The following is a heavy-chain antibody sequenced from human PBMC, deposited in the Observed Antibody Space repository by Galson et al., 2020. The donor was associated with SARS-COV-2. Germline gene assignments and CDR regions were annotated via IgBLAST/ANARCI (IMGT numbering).Heavy chain of an antibody. J-gene: IGHJ5*02. CDR1: GFTFSSYA. CDR3: AREAGGGDGWFDP. Sequence: GGSLRLSCAASGFTFSSYAMHWVRQAPGKGLEWVAVISYDGSNKYYADSVKGRFTISRDNSKNTLYLQMNSLRAEDTAVYYCAREAGGGDGWFDPGGKGALVGVSS. V-gene: IGHV3-30-3*01. CDR2: ISYDGSNK. D-gene: IGHD2-21*01.